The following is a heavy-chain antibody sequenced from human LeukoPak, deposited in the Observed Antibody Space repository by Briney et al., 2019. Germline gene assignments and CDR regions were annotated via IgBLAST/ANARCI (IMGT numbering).Heavy chain of an antibody. CDR3: ARDQSVTNYYYGMDV. J-gene: IGHJ6*02. D-gene: IGHD4-17*01. CDR2: INGGGDSA. Sequence: GGSPRLSCAASGFTFRSYAMSWVRQAPGKGLEWVSGINGGGDSAYYVDSVKGRFTISRDNSENTLYLQMNSLRAEDTAVYYCARDQSVTNYYYGMDVWGQGTTVTVSS. V-gene: IGHV3-23*01. CDR1: GFTFRSYA.